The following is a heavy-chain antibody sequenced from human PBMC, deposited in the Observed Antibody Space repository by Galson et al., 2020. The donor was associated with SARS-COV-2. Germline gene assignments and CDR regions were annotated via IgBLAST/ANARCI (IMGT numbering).Heavy chain of an antibody. D-gene: IGHD4-17*01. Sequence: SETLSLTCTVSGGSISSGSYYWSWIRQPAGKGLDWIGRIYTSGSTNYNPSLKSRVTISVDTSKNQFSLKLSSVTAADTAVYYCASRTLDYGGNSGELSRDYWGQGTLVTVSS. CDR1: GGSISSGSYY. V-gene: IGHV4-61*02. CDR3: ASRTLDYGGNSGELSRDY. J-gene: IGHJ4*02. CDR2: IYTSGST.